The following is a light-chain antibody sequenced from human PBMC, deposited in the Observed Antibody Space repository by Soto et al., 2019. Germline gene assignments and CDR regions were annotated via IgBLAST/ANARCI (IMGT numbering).Light chain of an antibody. CDR1: QTIDNT. Sequence: EIVITQAPATLSLSPGEIATLSCRASQTIDNTLAWYQRKPGQAPRLLIYDASTRATGVPARFSGSGYGTDFNLTISRLEHEDFAVYYCQQHGSSPITLGQGKRLEIK. CDR3: QQHGSSPIT. CDR2: DAS. J-gene: IGKJ5*01. V-gene: IGKV3-20*01.